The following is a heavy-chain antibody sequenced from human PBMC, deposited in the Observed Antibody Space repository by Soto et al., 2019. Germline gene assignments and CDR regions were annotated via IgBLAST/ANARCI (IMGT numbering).Heavy chain of an antibody. CDR3: ARGGGIVGATFHYYYYYGMDV. Sequence: QVQLQESGPGLVKPSQTLSLTCTVSVGSISSGGYYWSWIRQHPGKGLEWIGYIYYSGSTYYNPSLKSRVTISVDTSKNQFSLKLSSVTAADTAVYYCARGGGIVGATFHYYYYYGMDVWGQGTTVTVSS. D-gene: IGHD1-26*01. CDR1: VGSISSGGYY. CDR2: IYYSGST. V-gene: IGHV4-31*03. J-gene: IGHJ6*02.